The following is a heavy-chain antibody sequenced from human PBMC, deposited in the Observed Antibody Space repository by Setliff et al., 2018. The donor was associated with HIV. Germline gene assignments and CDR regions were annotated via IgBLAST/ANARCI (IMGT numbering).Heavy chain of an antibody. Sequence: PGGSLRLSCEASGFTFSVYAMSWVRQTPGKGLEWVSSISNNDLRYYADSVKGRFAISRDNSKNTLYLQMNSLRPEDTAIYYCAKEVPYSNGFMYFDYWGQGTLVTVSS. V-gene: IGHV3-23*01. J-gene: IGHJ4*02. D-gene: IGHD3-22*01. CDR3: AKEVPYSNGFMYFDY. CDR1: GFTFSVYA. CDR2: ISNNDLR.